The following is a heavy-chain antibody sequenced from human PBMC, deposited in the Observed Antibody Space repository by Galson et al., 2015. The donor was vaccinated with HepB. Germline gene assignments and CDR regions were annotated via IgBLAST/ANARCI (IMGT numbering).Heavy chain of an antibody. CDR3: AKNKYFTTVVSHDAFDI. CDR2: ISSGGSGI. V-gene: IGHV3-11*01. J-gene: IGHJ3*02. D-gene: IGHD4-23*01. Sequence: SLRLSCAASGFTFGDYYMNWIRQAPGKGLEWVSYISSGGSGIYYADSVKGRFTISRDSAKELLFLQMNSLRAEDTAVYYCAKNKYFTTVVSHDAFDIWGQGTMVTVSS. CDR1: GFTFGDYY.